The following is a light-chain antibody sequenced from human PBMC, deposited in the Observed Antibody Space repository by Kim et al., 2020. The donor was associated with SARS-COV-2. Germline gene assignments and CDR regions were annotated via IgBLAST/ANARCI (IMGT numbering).Light chain of an antibody. CDR2: EDD. J-gene: IGLJ2*01. CDR1: SGSSDDKY. CDR3: QSYNRDNVL. V-gene: IGLV6-57*03. Sequence: GKTVTICCNRSSGSSDDKYVQWYQQRPGGVPTTVIYEDDQRPSGVSDRFSGSIDNSSNSASLTISGLRTEDEADYYCQSYNRDNVLFGGGTQLTVL.